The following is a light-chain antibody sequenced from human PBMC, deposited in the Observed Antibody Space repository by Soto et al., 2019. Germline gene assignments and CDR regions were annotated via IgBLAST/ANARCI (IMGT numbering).Light chain of an antibody. J-gene: IGLJ2*01. V-gene: IGLV2-8*01. CDR3: NSYAGSNNLL. CDR1: SSDVGSYNY. Sequence: QSALTQPPSASGSPGQSVTISCTGTSSDVGSYNYVSWYQQHPGKAPKLIIYAVSKRPSGVPDRFSGSKSGNTASLTVSGLQAEDEADYYCNSYAGSNNLLFGGGTKVTVL. CDR2: AVS.